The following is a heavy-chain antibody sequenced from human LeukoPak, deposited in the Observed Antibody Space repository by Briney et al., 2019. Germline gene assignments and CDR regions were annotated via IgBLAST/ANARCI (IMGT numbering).Heavy chain of an antibody. Sequence: GGSLRLSCAASGFTFSTYWMTWVRQAPGKGLEWVANIKQDGSGKYYVDSVKGRFSISRDNSKNTLYLQMNSLRAEDTAVYYCAKDQIIPDYVLDYWGQGTLVTVFS. D-gene: IGHD3-3*01. J-gene: IGHJ4*02. CDR3: AKDQIIPDYVLDY. V-gene: IGHV3-7*03. CDR2: IKQDGSGK. CDR1: GFTFSTYW.